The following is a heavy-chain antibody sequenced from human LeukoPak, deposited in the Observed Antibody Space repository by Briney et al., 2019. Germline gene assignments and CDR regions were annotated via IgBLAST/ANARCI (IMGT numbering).Heavy chain of an antibody. CDR2: INPSGGST. Sequence: GASVKVSCKASGYTFTSYYMHWVRQAPGQGLEWMGIINPSGGSTSYAQKFQGRVTMTRDTSTSTVYMELSSLRSEDTAVYYCARGLRKVSRSDIRMDVWGKGTTVTVSS. V-gene: IGHV1-46*01. J-gene: IGHJ6*04. CDR1: GYTFTSYY. D-gene: IGHD2-15*01. CDR3: ARGLRKVSRSDIRMDV.